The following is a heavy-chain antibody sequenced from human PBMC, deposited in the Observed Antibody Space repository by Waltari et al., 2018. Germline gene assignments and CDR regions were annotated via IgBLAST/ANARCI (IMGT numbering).Heavy chain of an antibody. Sequence: EVPVVESGGGLVQPGGSLRLSCTSSDFFVSTYWMTWVRQAPGRGLEWVANINFDGSVKYYVDSVKGRFTISRDNARNSLFLQMNSLRAEDTAVYYCATYRWLGYWGQGTLVTVSS. V-gene: IGHV3-7*03. CDR2: INFDGSVK. CDR3: ATYRWLGY. D-gene: IGHD3-10*01. CDR1: DFFVSTYW. J-gene: IGHJ4*02.